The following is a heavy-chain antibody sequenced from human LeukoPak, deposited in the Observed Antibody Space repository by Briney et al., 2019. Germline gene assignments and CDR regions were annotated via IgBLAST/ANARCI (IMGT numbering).Heavy chain of an antibody. Sequence: KPGGSLRLSCAASGFTFSSYSMNWVRQAPGKGLGWVSSISSSSSYIYYADSVKGRFTISRDNARNSLYLQMNSLRAEDTAVYYCARESGSGEFDYWGQGTLVTVSS. CDR2: ISSSSSYI. J-gene: IGHJ4*02. CDR3: ARESGSGEFDY. D-gene: IGHD6-19*01. V-gene: IGHV3-21*01. CDR1: GFTFSSYS.